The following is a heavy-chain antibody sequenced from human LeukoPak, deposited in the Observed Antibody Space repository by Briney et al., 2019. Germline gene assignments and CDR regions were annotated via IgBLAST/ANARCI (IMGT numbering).Heavy chain of an antibody. CDR2: ISYDESNR. CDR1: GFTFSSYG. CDR3: AKAVSGSYFD. Sequence: GGSLRLSCAASGFTFSSYGMHWVRQAPGKGLEWVAVISYDESNRLYADSVKGRFTISRDNSKNTLFLQMDSLRPEDTAVYYCAKAVSGSYFDWGQGTLVTVSS. J-gene: IGHJ4*02. D-gene: IGHD1-26*01. V-gene: IGHV3-30*18.